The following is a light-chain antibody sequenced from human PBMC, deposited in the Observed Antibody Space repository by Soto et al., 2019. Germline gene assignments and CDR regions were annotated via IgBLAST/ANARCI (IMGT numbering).Light chain of an antibody. J-gene: IGLJ2*01. Sequence: QSVLTQPASVSGSLGQSITISCTGTSSDVGAYNYVSWYQQHPDKAPKLLIFEVTNRPSGVSGRFSGSKSGITASLSISELQPEDEADYYCTSYSSSSPVLFGGGTKVTVL. CDR2: EVT. V-gene: IGLV2-14*01. CDR1: SSDVGAYNY. CDR3: TSYSSSSPVL.